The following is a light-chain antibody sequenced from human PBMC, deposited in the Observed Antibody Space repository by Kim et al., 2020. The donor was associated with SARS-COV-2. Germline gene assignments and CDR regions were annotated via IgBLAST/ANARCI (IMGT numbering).Light chain of an antibody. CDR2: GNR. CDR1: DSRIGAGFD. V-gene: IGLV1-40*01. CDR3: QSYDSGLRGSVI. J-gene: IGLJ2*01. Sequence: TLSSHENDSRIGAGFDVLWYQHLPTTAPRLLLYGNRNRPSGVPDRFSGSKSGTSASLHITGLQIENEAHYYCQSYDSGLRGSVIFGGGTKVTVL.